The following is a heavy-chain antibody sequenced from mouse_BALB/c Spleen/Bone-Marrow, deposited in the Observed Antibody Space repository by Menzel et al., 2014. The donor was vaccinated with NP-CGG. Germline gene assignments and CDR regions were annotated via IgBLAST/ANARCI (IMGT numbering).Heavy chain of an antibody. CDR1: GFNIKDTY. CDR2: IDPANGNT. CDR3: ARPIFL. J-gene: IGHJ4*01. V-gene: IGHV14-3*02. Sequence: VQLKQSGAELVKPGASVKLSCTASGFNIKDTYMHWVKQRPEQGLEWIGRIDPANGNTKYDPKFQGKATITADTSSNTAYLQLSSLTSEDPAVYYCARPIFLWGQGTSVTVSS.